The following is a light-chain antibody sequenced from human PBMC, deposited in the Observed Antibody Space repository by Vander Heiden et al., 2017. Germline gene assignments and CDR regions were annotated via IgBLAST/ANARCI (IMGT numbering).Light chain of an antibody. V-gene: IGKV3-15*01. CDR2: GAS. CDR3: QQYNNWPPVFT. J-gene: IGKJ3*01. Sequence: EIVMTQFPATLSVSPGERATLSCRASQSVSSNLAWYQQKPGQAPRLLIYGASTRATGIPARFSSSGSGTEFTLTISSLQSEDFAVYYCQQYNNWPPVFTFGPGTKVDIK. CDR1: QSVSSN.